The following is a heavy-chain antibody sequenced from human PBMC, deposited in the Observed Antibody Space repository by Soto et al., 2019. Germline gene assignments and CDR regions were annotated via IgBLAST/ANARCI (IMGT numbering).Heavy chain of an antibody. CDR1: GFTFNSYA. D-gene: IGHD6-19*01. J-gene: IGHJ4*02. CDR3: VKEGYMRSDWYGQFDY. Sequence: GGSLRLSCSASGFTFNSYAMHWVRQAPGKGLEFVSAISSYGADTYYADSVKGRFAISRDNSKNTLYLQMSSLRAEDTALYYCVKEGYMRSDWYGQFDYWGQGALVTVS. V-gene: IGHV3-64D*06. CDR2: ISSYGADT.